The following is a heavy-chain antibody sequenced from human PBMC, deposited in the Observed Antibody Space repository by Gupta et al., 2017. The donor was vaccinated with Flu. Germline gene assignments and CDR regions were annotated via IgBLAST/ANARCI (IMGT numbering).Heavy chain of an antibody. D-gene: IGHD3-22*01. CDR3: ARVEDSSGYSPDY. V-gene: IGHV1-69*01. CDR1: GGTFSSYA. J-gene: IGHJ4*02. Sequence: VKVSCKASGGTFSSYAISWVRQAPGQGLEWMGGIIPIFGTANYAQKFQGRVTITADESTSTAYMELSSLRAEYTAVYYCARVEDSSGYSPDYWGQGTLVTVSS. CDR2: IIPIFGTA.